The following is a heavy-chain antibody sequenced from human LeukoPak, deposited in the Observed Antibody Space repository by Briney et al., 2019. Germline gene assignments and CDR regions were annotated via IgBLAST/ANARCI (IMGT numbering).Heavy chain of an antibody. D-gene: IGHD4-23*01. V-gene: IGHV5-51*01. CDR1: GYSFTSYW. CDR2: IYPGDSDT. CDR3: ARHEGGPVVTSPMGFDP. Sequence: GESLKISCKGSGYSFTSYWIGWVRQMPGKGLEWMGIIYPGDSDTRYSPSFQGQVTISADKSISTAYLQWSSLKASDTAMYYCARHEGGPVVTSPMGFDPWGQGTLVTVSS. J-gene: IGHJ5*02.